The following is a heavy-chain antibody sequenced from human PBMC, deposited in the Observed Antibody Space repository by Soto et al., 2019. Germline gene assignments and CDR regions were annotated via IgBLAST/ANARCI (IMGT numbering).Heavy chain of an antibody. CDR3: ARAAGTANIYYYYGMDV. D-gene: IGHD5-18*01. CDR1: GDSVSSNSAA. V-gene: IGHV6-1*01. Sequence: SQTLSLTCVISGDSVSSNSAAWNWIRQSPSRGLEWLGRTYYRSKWYNDYAVSVKSRITINPDTSKNQFSLQLNSVTPEDTAVYYCARAAGTANIYYYYGMDVWGQGTTGTVSS. CDR2: TYYRSKWYN. J-gene: IGHJ6*02.